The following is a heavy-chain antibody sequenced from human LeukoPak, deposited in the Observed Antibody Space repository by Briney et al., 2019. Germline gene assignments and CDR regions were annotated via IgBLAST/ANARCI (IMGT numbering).Heavy chain of an antibody. D-gene: IGHD2-2*01. J-gene: IGHJ3*02. V-gene: IGHV3-21*01. CDR1: GFTFSSYS. Sequence: GGSLRLSCAASGFTFSSYSMNWVRQAPGKGLEWVAAISSSSSYIYYADSVKGRFTITRDNAKNSLYLQMNSLRAEDTAVYYCARDSAADAFDIWGQGTMVTVSS. CDR2: ISSSSSYI. CDR3: ARDSAADAFDI.